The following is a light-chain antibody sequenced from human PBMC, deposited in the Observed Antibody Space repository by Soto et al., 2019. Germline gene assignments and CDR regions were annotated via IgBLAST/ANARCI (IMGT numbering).Light chain of an antibody. J-gene: IGLJ1*01. CDR3: GSWDSSLSAYV. Sequence: QAVVTQSPSVSAAPGQKVTISCSGSSSNIGNNYVSWYQQLPGTAPKLLIYDDDKRPSGIPDRFSGSKSGTSATLGITGFQTGDEADYYCGSWDSSLSAYVFGTGTKLTVL. CDR1: SSNIGNNY. V-gene: IGLV1-51*01. CDR2: DDD.